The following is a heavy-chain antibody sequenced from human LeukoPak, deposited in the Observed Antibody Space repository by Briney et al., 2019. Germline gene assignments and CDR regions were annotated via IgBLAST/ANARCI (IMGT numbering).Heavy chain of an antibody. D-gene: IGHD5-18*01. CDR3: ARGYSYGLNAFDI. CDR1: GFTFSSYA. V-gene: IGHV3-64*01. CDR2: ISSNGGST. Sequence: GGSLRLSCAASGFTFSSYAMHWVRQAPGKGLEYVSAISSNGGSTYYANSVKGRFTISRDNSKNTLYLQMGSLRSEDMAVYYCARGYSYGLNAFDIWGQGTMVTVSS. J-gene: IGHJ3*02.